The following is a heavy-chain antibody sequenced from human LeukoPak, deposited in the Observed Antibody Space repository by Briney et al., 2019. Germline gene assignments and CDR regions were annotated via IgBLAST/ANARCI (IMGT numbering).Heavy chain of an antibody. D-gene: IGHD4-17*01. J-gene: IGHJ4*02. CDR3: AKAIGYGDYSIDY. CDR1: GFTFSSYA. CDR2: ISGSGGNT. V-gene: IGHV3-23*01. Sequence: GGSLRLSCAASGFTFSSYAMSWVRQAPGKGLEWVSAISGSGGNTYYADSVKGRFTISRDNSKNTLYLQMNSLRAEDTAVYYCAKAIGYGDYSIDYWGQGTLVTVSS.